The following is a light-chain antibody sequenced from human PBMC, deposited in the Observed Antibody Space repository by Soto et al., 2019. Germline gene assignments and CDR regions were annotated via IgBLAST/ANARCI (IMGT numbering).Light chain of an antibody. Sequence: DIQMTQSPSTLSASVGDRDTITCRASQSINSWLAWYQQKPGKAPKLLIYDVSSLESGVPLRFSGSGSGTEFTLTIFILQPDDFATYYCHQYKTYPLTFGGGTKVDIK. CDR2: DVS. CDR1: QSINSW. V-gene: IGKV1-5*01. CDR3: HQYKTYPLT. J-gene: IGKJ4*01.